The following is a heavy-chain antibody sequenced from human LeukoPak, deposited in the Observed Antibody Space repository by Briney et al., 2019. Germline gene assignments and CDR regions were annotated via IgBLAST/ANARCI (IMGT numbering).Heavy chain of an antibody. V-gene: IGHV3-23*01. CDR3: AKPQARYYDFWSGTNYFDY. J-gene: IGHJ4*02. Sequence: PGGSLRLSCAASGFTFSSYAMSWVRQAPGKGLEWVSAISGSGGSTYYADSVKGRFTISRDNSKNTLYLQMNSPRAEDTAVYYCAKPQARYYDFWSGTNYFDYWGQGTLVTVSS. CDR2: ISGSGGST. D-gene: IGHD3-3*01. CDR1: GFTFSSYA.